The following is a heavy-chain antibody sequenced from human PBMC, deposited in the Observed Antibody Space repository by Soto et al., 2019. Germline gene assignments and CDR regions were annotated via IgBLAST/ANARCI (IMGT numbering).Heavy chain of an antibody. J-gene: IGHJ4*02. CDR1: GYTFSNYG. D-gene: IGHD1-26*01. Sequence: QVQLVQSGPGVKKPGASVKVSCKGSGYTFSNYGVTWVRQAPGQGLERLGWVSAYNRNTDYAQKFEDRATMTIDTSTNTAYLELRGLTPDDTAVYYCARERRWEPLLYWGQGTL. V-gene: IGHV1-18*01. CDR3: ARERRWEPLLY. CDR2: VSAYNRNT.